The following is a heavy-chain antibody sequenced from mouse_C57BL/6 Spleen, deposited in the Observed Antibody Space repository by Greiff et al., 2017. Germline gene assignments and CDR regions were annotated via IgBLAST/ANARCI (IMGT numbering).Heavy chain of an antibody. Sequence: VQLQQSGPELVKPGASVKIPCKASGYTFTDYNMDWVKQSHGKSLEWIGDINPNNGGTNYNQKLKGKATLTVDKSSSTAYMELRSLTAEDTAVYYCARRGYYGEDYYAMDYWGQGTSVTVSS. D-gene: IGHD2-13*01. CDR3: ARRGYYGEDYYAMDY. J-gene: IGHJ4*01. CDR1: GYTFTDYN. CDR2: INPNNGGT. V-gene: IGHV1-18*01.